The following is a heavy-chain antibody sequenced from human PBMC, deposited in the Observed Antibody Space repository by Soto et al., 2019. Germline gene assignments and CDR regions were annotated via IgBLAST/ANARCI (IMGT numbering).Heavy chain of an antibody. J-gene: IGHJ6*02. Sequence: SETLSLTGAVSVYSSSSRCCWGWIRQPPGKGPEWLGSIHHSGSTYYNPSLRSRVTISVDTSKNQFSLRLSSVTAADTAVYYCARDCTSTTCYLYYYGMDVWGQGTTVTVSS. CDR1: VYSSSSRCC. CDR3: ARDCTSTTCYLYYYGMDV. V-gene: IGHV4-38-2*01. CDR2: IHHSGST. D-gene: IGHD2-2*01.